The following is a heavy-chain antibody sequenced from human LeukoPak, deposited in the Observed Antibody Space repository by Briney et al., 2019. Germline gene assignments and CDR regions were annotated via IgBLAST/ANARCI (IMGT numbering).Heavy chain of an antibody. Sequence: ASVKVSCKASGYTFTGYYMHWVRQAPGQGLEWMGWISAYNGNTNYAQKLQGRVTMTTDTSTSTAYMELRSLRSDDTALYYCARDWFGELLTMGDYWGQGTLVTVSS. V-gene: IGHV1-18*04. J-gene: IGHJ4*02. CDR2: ISAYNGNT. D-gene: IGHD3-10*01. CDR3: ARDWFGELLTMGDY. CDR1: GYTFTGYY.